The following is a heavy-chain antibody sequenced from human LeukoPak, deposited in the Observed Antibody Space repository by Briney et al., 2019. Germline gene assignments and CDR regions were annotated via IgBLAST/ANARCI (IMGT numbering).Heavy chain of an antibody. J-gene: IGHJ4*02. Sequence: GGSLRLSCAASGFTSSTYWMHWVRQVPGKGPVWVSRISTDGSTTTYADSVKGRFTISRDNAKNTLYLQMNSLRAEDTAVYYCARGTNGYNYGYLDYWGQGTLVTVSS. CDR3: ARGTNGYNYGYLDY. CDR1: GFTSSTYW. D-gene: IGHD5-24*01. CDR2: ISTDGSTT. V-gene: IGHV3-74*01.